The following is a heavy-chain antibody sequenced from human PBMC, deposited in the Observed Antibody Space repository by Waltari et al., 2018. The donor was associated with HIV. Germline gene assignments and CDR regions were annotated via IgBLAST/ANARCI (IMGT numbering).Heavy chain of an antibody. CDR3: GRYDGDGGGFDS. D-gene: IGHD4-17*01. CDR1: GFSFFDYW. V-gene: IGHV3-7*01. J-gene: IGHJ4*02. CDR2: IKQDGVQT. Sequence: EVQLVESGGGMGEPGGSLRLSCETSGFSFFDYWMGWVRQAPGKGLEWVAIIKQDGVQTYYVDSMRGRFTVSRENSGASMSLHMTSLRADDTAVYYCGRYDGDGGGFDSWGQGTLVSVSS.